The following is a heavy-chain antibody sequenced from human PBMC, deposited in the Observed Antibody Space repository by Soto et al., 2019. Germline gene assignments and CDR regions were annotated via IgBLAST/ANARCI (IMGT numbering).Heavy chain of an antibody. Sequence: ASVKVSCKVSGYTLTELSMHWVRQAPGKGLEWMGGFDPEDGETIYAQKFQGRVTMTEDTSTDTAYMELSSLRSEDTAVYYCATDHGPVAGNAYDYRGQGTLVTVSS. CDR3: ATDHGPVAGNAYDY. J-gene: IGHJ4*02. V-gene: IGHV1-24*01. CDR1: GYTLTELS. D-gene: IGHD6-19*01. CDR2: FDPEDGET.